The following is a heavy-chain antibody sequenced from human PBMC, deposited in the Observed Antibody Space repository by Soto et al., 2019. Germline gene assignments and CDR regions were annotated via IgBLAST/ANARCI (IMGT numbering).Heavy chain of an antibody. CDR1: GFTFSSYW. J-gene: IGHJ4*02. V-gene: IGHV3-74*01. CDR3: ARAGSYRFDY. Sequence: DVPLVESGGALVQPGGSLRLSCITSGFTFSSYWIHWVRQTPGKGLVWVSRINTDGSITNYADSAKGRFTISRDNAESTVYLQMNSLRVDDTAVYYCARAGSYRFDYWGQGTLVTVSS. CDR2: INTDGSIT. D-gene: IGHD3-10*01.